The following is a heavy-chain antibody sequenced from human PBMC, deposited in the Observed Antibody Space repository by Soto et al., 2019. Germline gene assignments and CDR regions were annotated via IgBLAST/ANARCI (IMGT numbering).Heavy chain of an antibody. CDR3: AKGVAHNDNYIPFEY. V-gene: IGHV3-53*01. Sequence: EVQLVESGGGLIQPGESLRLSCAVSGFLVSNNFMTWVRQAPGKGLEWVSVIYSGGSTYYADSVKGRFTISRDNSENRLHLPMDSLRAEDTAVYYCAKGVAHNDNYIPFEYRGQGTLVTVSS. J-gene: IGHJ4*02. D-gene: IGHD1-1*01. CDR1: GFLVSNNF. CDR2: IYSGGST.